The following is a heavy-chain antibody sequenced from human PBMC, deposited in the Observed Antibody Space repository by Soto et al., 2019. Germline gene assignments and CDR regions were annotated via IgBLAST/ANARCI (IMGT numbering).Heavy chain of an antibody. CDR2: IYHTGGR. CDR3: AKSRAGLFDAYDL. V-gene: IGHV4-4*02. J-gene: IGHJ3*01. CDR1: GDSINNTYW. D-gene: IGHD2-21*01. Sequence: SETLSLTCFVSGDSINNTYWWSWVRQAPEKGLEWIGEIYHTGGRSYMPSLRGRITLSVDTSKNQFSLKLNSVTAADTAVYYCAKSRAGLFDAYDLWGQGTMVT.